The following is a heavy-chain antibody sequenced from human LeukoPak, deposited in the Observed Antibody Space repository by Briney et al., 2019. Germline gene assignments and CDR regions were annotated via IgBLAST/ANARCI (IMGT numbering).Heavy chain of an antibody. J-gene: IGHJ4*02. CDR3: VRDPDALDY. V-gene: IGHV3-48*01. Sequence: PGGSLRLSCAASGFTFSSYAMSWVRQAPGKGLEWVSYIRSSGSPIYYANSVKGRFTISRDNAKNSVYLQMNSLRVEDTAVYYCVRDPDALDYWGQGTLVTVSS. CDR2: IRSSGSPI. CDR1: GFTFSSYA.